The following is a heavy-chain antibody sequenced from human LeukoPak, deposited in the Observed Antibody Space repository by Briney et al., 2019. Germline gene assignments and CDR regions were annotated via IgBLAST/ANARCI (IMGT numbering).Heavy chain of an antibody. D-gene: IGHD3-22*01. Sequence: ASETLSLTCSVSGDSVSSSSYYWGWVRQSPGKGLEWIGDIYYSGRTYYTSSLKSRLTISIDTSKNEFSVRLTSVTAADTATYYFARRRYYDSTGYLDWGQGTQVIVSP. CDR3: ARRRYYDSTGYLD. V-gene: IGHV4-39*01. J-gene: IGHJ1*01. CDR2: IYYSGRT. CDR1: GDSVSSSSYY.